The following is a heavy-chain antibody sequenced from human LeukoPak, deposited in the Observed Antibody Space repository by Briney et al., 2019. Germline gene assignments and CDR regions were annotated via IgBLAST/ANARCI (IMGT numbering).Heavy chain of an antibody. V-gene: IGHV3-15*01. D-gene: IGHD2-21*02. Sequence: GGSLRLFCAASGFTFSNAWMSWVRQAPGKGLEWVGRIKSKTDGGTTDYAAPVKGRFTISRDDSKNTLYLQMNSLKTEDTAVYYCTAEETVVTPFDYWGQGTLVTVSS. J-gene: IGHJ4*02. CDR2: IKSKTDGGTT. CDR1: GFTFSNAW. CDR3: TAEETVVTPFDY.